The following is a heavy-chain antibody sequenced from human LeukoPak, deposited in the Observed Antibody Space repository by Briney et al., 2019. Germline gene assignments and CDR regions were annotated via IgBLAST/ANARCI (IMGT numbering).Heavy chain of an antibody. CDR1: GFTFSSYE. Sequence: GGSLRLSCAASGFTFSSYEMNWVRQAPGKGLEWVSYISSSGSTIYYADSVKGRFTISRDNAKNSLYLQMNSLRAEDTAVYYCARVLTMIVVVSGDAFDIWGQGTMVTVSP. D-gene: IGHD3-22*01. CDR2: ISSSGSTI. CDR3: ARVLTMIVVVSGDAFDI. J-gene: IGHJ3*02. V-gene: IGHV3-48*03.